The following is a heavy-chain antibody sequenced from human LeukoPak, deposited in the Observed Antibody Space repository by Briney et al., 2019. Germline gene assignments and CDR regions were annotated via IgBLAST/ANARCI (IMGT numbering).Heavy chain of an antibody. V-gene: IGHV3-7*03. Sequence: GVSLRLSCGASGVSFCSYWMSWVREAPGKGLEWVANIKQDRSEKYYVDSVKGRFTISRDNAKNSLYLQMNSLRAEDTALYYCAKDSHPGSGSYYKGNFDYWGQGTLVTVSS. D-gene: IGHD3-10*01. CDR1: GVSFCSYW. J-gene: IGHJ4*02. CDR2: IKQDRSEK. CDR3: AKDSHPGSGSYYKGNFDY.